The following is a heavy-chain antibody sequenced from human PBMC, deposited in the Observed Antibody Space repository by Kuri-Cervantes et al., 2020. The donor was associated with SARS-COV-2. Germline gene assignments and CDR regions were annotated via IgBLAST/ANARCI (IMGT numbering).Heavy chain of an antibody. CDR1: GFTFSSHG. Sequence: GESLKISCVASGFTFSSHGMHWVRQAPGKGLEWVAVISYDGSNKYYADSVEGRFTISRDNSKNTLYLQMNSLRAEDTAVYYCAILEMATIRDAFDIWGQGTMVTVSS. V-gene: IGHV3-30*03. J-gene: IGHJ3*02. CDR2: ISYDGSNK. D-gene: IGHD5-24*01. CDR3: AILEMATIRDAFDI.